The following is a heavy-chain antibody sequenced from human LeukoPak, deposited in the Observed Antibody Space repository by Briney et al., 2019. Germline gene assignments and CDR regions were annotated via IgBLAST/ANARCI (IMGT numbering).Heavy chain of an antibody. D-gene: IGHD4-17*01. CDR1: GYSISSGYY. Sequence: SETLSLTCTVSGYSISSGYYWGWIRQPPGKGLEWIGSIYHSGSTYYNPSLKSRVTISVDTSKNQFSLKLSSVTAADTAVYYCASSTVTTDFDYWGQGTLVTVSS. CDR3: ASSTVTTDFDY. CDR2: IYHSGST. V-gene: IGHV4-38-2*02. J-gene: IGHJ4*02.